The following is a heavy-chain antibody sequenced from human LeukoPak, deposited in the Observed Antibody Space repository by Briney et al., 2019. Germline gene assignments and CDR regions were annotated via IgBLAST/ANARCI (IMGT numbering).Heavy chain of an antibody. Sequence: ASVTVSCKASGGTFSSYAISWVRQAPGQGLEWMGRIIPIRGIANYAQKFQGRVTITADKSTSTAYMELSSLRSEDTAVYYCARDVATAMVTNFDYWGQGTLVTVSS. V-gene: IGHV1-69*10. J-gene: IGHJ4*02. CDR2: IIPIRGIA. CDR3: ARDVATAMVTNFDY. D-gene: IGHD5-18*01. CDR1: GGTFSSYA.